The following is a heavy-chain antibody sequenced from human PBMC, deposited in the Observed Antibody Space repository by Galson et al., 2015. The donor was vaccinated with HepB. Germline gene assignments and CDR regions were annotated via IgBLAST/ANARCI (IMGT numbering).Heavy chain of an antibody. CDR2: ISYDGSNK. J-gene: IGHJ5*02. V-gene: IGHV3-30-3*01. CDR1: GFTFSSYA. Sequence: SLRLSCAASGFTFSSYAMSWVRQAPGKGLEWVAVISYDGSNKYYADSVKGRFTISRDNSKNTLYLQMNSLRAEDTAVYYCARAGITIFGVVENWFDPWGQGTLVTVSS. D-gene: IGHD3-3*01. CDR3: ARAGITIFGVVENWFDP.